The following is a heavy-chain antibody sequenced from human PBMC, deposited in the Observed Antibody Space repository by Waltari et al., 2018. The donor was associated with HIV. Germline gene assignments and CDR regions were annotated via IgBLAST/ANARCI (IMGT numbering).Heavy chain of an antibody. CDR1: GYTFTSYG. CDR3: ARGATTGWYYGMDV. Sequence: QVQLVQSGAEVKKPGASVKVSCKAYGYTFTSYGISWVRQALGQGLEWMGWNSAKNGNTNNAQKLQCRVTMTTDTSTSTAYMELRGLRSDDTAVYYCARGATTGWYYGMDVWGQGTTVTVSS. CDR2: NSAKNGNT. V-gene: IGHV1-18*01. D-gene: IGHD1-26*01. J-gene: IGHJ6*02.